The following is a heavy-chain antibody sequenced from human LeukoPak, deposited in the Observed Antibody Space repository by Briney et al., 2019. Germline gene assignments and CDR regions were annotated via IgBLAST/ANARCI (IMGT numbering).Heavy chain of an antibody. D-gene: IGHD3-22*01. CDR2: IKQDGSEK. CDR1: GFTFSNTW. J-gene: IGHJ4*02. CDR3: ARDNYYAFDY. Sequence: GRSLRLSCAASGFTFSNTWMSWVRQAPGKGLEWVANIKQDGSEKYYVDSVKGRFTISRDNAKNSLYLQMNSLRAEDTAVYYCARDNYYAFDYWGQGTLVTVSS. V-gene: IGHV3-7*01.